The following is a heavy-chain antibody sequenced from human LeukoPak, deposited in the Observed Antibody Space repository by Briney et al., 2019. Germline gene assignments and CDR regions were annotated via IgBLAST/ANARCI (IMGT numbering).Heavy chain of an antibody. V-gene: IGHV3-53*01. J-gene: IGHJ4*02. CDR1: GFTVSSNY. CDR3: AREDVTTDFDY. CDR2: IYSGGST. D-gene: IGHD4-11*01. Sequence: GSLRLSCAASGFTVSSNYMSWVRQAPGKGLEWVSVIYSGGSTYYADSVKGRFTISRGNSKNTLYLQMNSLRAEDTAVYYCAREDVTTDFDYWGQGTLVTVSS.